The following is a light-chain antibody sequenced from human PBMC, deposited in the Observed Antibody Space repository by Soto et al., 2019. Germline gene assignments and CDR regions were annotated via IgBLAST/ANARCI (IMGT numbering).Light chain of an antibody. V-gene: IGKV3-15*01. CDR3: QQYKKWPPLS. CDR1: QSVAFH. CDR2: GAF. Sequence: EIVMTQSPATLSVSPGETATLSCRASQSVAFHLAWYQQKPGQGPRLLIYGAFTRATEIPARFSGSGSGTEFTLTISSLQSEDFAVYYCQQYKKWPPLSFGGGTKVEIK. J-gene: IGKJ4*01.